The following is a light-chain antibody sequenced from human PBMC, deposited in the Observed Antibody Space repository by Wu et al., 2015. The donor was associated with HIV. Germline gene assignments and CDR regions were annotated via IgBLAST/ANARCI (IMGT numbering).Light chain of an antibody. CDR1: RSISNY. J-gene: IGKJ2*03. CDR3: QQSYSTPGYS. V-gene: IGKV1-39*01. CDR2: AAS. Sequence: DIQMTQSPSSLSASVGDRVTITCRASRSISNYLNWYQQKPGKAPKLLIYAASSLQSGVPSRFSGSGSGTDFTLTISSLQPEDFATYYCQQSYSTPGYSFGQGTKLEIK.